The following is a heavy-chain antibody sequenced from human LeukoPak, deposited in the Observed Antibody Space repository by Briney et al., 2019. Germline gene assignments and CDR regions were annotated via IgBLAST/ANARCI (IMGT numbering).Heavy chain of an antibody. CDR2: IIPIFGTA. Sequence: ASVKVSCKASGGTFSSYAISWVRQAPGQGLEWLGGIIPIFGTANYAQKFQGRVTITADESTSTAYMELSSLRSEDTAVYYCARDQKTYYDFWSGYSSAFDIWGQGTMVTVSS. V-gene: IGHV1-69*13. CDR1: GGTFSSYA. CDR3: ARDQKTYYDFWSGYSSAFDI. D-gene: IGHD3-3*01. J-gene: IGHJ3*02.